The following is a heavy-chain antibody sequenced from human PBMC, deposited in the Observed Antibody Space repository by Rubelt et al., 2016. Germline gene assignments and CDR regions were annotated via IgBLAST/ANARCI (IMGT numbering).Heavy chain of an antibody. D-gene: IGHD3-3*01. Sequence: YYADSVKGRFTISRDNAKNSLYLQMNSLRAEDTAVYYCALEWPIHRYVTFDPWGQGTLVTVSS. CDR3: ALEWPIHRYVTFDP. J-gene: IGHJ5*02. V-gene: IGHV3-21*01.